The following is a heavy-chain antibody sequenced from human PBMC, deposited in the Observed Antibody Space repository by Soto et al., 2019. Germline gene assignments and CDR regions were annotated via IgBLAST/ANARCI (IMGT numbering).Heavy chain of an antibody. CDR3: ARERATYYYDSSGYYFDY. J-gene: IGHJ4*02. D-gene: IGHD3-22*01. V-gene: IGHV4-59*01. Sequence: TSETLSLTCTVSGGSISSYYWSWIRQPPGKGLEWIGYIYYSGSTNYNPSLKSRVTISVDTSKNQFSLKLSSVTAADTAVYYCARERATYYYDSSGYYFDYWGQGTLVTVSS. CDR2: IYYSGST. CDR1: GGSISSYY.